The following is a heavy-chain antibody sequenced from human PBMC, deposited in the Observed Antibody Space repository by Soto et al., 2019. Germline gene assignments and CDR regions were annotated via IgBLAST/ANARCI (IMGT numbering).Heavy chain of an antibody. CDR1: GYSFSSYW. CDR3: ARPDCRGGSCHLDVGY. D-gene: IGHD2-15*01. Sequence: WESLKISCTGSGYSFSSYWIGWVRQMPGKGLEWMGIIYPYDSDTKYSPSFQGQVTISADKSISTAYLRWNSLKASDSAMYYCARPDCRGGSCHLDVGYWGQGTMVTVSS. J-gene: IGHJ4*02. CDR2: IYPYDSDT. V-gene: IGHV5-51*01.